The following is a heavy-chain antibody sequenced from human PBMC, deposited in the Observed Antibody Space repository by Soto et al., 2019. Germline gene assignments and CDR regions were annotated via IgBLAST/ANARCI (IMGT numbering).Heavy chain of an antibody. CDR3: ARDFSMVVVAPGY. CDR1: GHTFTTYY. V-gene: IGHV1-46*01. Sequence: ASVKVSCKASGHTFTTYYMHWVRQAPGQGLDWMGIINFNGGSTTYAQQFQGRVTITRDTSASTAYMELSNLRFEDTAVYYCARDFSMVVVAPGYWGQGTLVTVSS. CDR2: INFNGGST. J-gene: IGHJ4*02. D-gene: IGHD2-21*01.